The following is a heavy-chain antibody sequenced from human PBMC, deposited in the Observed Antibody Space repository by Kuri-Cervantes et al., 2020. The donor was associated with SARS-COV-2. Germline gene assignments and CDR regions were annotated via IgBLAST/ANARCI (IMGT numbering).Heavy chain of an antibody. V-gene: IGHV3-30-3*01. CDR1: GFTFSSYA. CDR3: AREGGIAVAGTLIDY. CDR2: ISYDGSNK. D-gene: IGHD6-19*01. J-gene: IGHJ4*02. Sequence: GESLKISCAASGFTFSSYAMHWVRQAPGKGLEWVAVISYDGSNKYYADSVKGRFTISRDNSKNTLYLQMNSLRAEDTAVYYCAREGGIAVAGTLIDYWGQGTLVTVSS.